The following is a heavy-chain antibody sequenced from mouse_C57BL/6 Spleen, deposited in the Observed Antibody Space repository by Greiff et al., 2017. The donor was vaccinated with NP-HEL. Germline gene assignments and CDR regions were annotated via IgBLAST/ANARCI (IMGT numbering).Heavy chain of an antibody. D-gene: IGHD3-3*01. CDR1: GYTFTSYW. J-gene: IGHJ2*01. Sequence: VQLQQPGAELVRPGSSVKLSCKASGYTFTSYWMDWVKQRPGQGLEWIGNIYPSDSETHYNQKFKDKATLTVDTSSSTAYRQLSRLTSEDSAVYYGATEAGTSDFDYWGQGTTLTVSS. CDR2: IYPSDSET. V-gene: IGHV1-61*01. CDR3: ATEAGTSDFDY.